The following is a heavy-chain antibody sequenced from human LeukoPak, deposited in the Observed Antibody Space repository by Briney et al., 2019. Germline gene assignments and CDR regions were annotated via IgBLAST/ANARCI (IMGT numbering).Heavy chain of an antibody. CDR3: ARDSGQIVDYYDSI. J-gene: IGHJ3*02. D-gene: IGHD3-22*01. Sequence: SETLSLTCTVSGGSISSGGYNWSWIRQHQGRAWKGIGYIYYSGSTYYNPSLKSRVTISVDTSKNQFSLKLSSVTAADTAVYYCARDSGQIVDYYDSIWGQGTMVTVSS. CDR2: IYYSGST. V-gene: IGHV4-31*03. CDR1: GGSISSGGYN.